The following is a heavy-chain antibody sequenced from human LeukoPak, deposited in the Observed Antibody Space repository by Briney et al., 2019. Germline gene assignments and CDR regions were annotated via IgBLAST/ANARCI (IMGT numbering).Heavy chain of an antibody. D-gene: IGHD2-2*02. CDR1: GFTFSSQS. CDR3: ARQKIPFDY. Sequence: RGSLRLSCAASGFTFSSQSMNWVRQAPGKGLEWISHISGSSGTIQYADSVKGRFTISRDNAKNSLYLQMNSLRDEDTAVYYCARQKIPFDYWGQGTLVTVSS. J-gene: IGHJ4*02. V-gene: IGHV3-48*02. CDR2: ISGSSGTI.